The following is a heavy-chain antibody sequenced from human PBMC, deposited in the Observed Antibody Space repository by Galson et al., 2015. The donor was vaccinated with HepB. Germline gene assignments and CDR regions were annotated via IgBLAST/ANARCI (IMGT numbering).Heavy chain of an antibody. CDR1: GFTFSTYA. V-gene: IGHV3-30-3*01. J-gene: IGHJ4*02. Sequence: SLRLSCAASGFTFSTYAMHWVRQAPGKGLEWVSLIAYDGSVKYYADSVKGRFTISRDNSKNTLYLQMNSLRTEDTAFYYCARDPHYWGQGTLVTVSS. CDR2: IAYDGSVK. CDR3: ARDPHY.